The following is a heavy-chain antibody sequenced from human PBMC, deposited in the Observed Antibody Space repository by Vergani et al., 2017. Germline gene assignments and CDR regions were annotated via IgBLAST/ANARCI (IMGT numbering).Heavy chain of an antibody. CDR1: GDSISSGVYY. CDR2: IYPTGST. Sequence: QVQLQESGPGLVKPSQTLSLTCSVSGDSISSGVYYWNWIRQHPGKGLEWIGYIYPTGSTHHNPSLRRRINMSVDTSKNQFSLKLNSVTAADTAMYYCARMGGYDEGDAFRIGYFDSWGPGILVTVSS. D-gene: IGHD3-22*01. CDR3: ARMGGYDEGDAFRIGYFDS. V-gene: IGHV4-31*03. J-gene: IGHJ4*02.